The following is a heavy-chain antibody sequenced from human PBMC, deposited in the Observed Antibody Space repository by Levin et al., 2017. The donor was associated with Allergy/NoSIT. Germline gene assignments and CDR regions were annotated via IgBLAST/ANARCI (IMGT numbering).Heavy chain of an antibody. V-gene: IGHV3-30*18. D-gene: IGHD1-1*01. CDR1: GFTFSSYG. J-gene: IGHJ4*02. CDR3: AKSLRWTDRKSGCDY. CDR2: ISYDGSYK. Sequence: GGSLRLSCAASGFTFSSYGIHWVRQAPGKGLEWVALISYDGSYKDYADSLKGRFTISRDNSKNTLYLQMNSLRAEDTAVYYCAKSLRWTDRKSGCDYWGQGTRVTVSS.